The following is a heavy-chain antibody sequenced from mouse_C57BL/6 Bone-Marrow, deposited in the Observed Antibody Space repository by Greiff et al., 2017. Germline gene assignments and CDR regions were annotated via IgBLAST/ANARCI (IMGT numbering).Heavy chain of an antibody. J-gene: IGHJ1*03. CDR3: ARETVVAMRTYRYFDV. CDR1: GFTFSSYA. D-gene: IGHD1-1*01. CDR2: ISDGGSYT. Sequence: EVQLVESGGGLVKPGGSLKLSCAASGFTFSSYAMSWVRQTPEKRLEWVATISDGGSYTYYPDNVKGRFTISRDNAKNNLYLQMSHLKSEDTAMYDCARETVVAMRTYRYFDVWGTGTTVTVSS. V-gene: IGHV5-4*01.